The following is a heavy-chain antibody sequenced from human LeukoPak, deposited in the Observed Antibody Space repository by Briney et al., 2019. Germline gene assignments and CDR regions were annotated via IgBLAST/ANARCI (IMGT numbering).Heavy chain of an antibody. Sequence: GGSLRLSCAVSGFTFSTYSIHWVRQAPGKGLEWVTVISADGRIQYYSDSVKGRFTISRDNSLSTLHLQMNNLRAGDTAVYYCAREFGHDRWYFDYWGQGALVTVSS. CDR3: AREFGHDRWYFDY. CDR2: ISADGRIQ. V-gene: IGHV3-30*03. D-gene: IGHD5-12*01. J-gene: IGHJ4*02. CDR1: GFTFSTYS.